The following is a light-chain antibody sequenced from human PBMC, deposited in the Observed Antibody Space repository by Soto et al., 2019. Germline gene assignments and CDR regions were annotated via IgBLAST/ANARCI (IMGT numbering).Light chain of an antibody. J-gene: IGKJ1*01. V-gene: IGKV2-28*01. Sequence: DIVMTQSPLSLPVTPGEPASISCRSSQSLLHSNGYNYLDWYLQKPGQSPQLLIYLGSNRASGVPDRFSGSGSGTDFTLKISRVEAEDVGVDYCMQALQTLRTFGQGTKVEIK. CDR1: QSLLHSNGYNY. CDR3: MQALQTLRT. CDR2: LGS.